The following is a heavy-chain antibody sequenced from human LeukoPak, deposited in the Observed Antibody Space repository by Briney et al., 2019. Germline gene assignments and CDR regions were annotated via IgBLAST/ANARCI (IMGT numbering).Heavy chain of an antibody. J-gene: IGHJ3*02. CDR1: GGTFSSYS. CDR3: ARVKELTAAGAFDI. CDR2: IIPIFGTA. V-gene: IGHV1-69*01. D-gene: IGHD6-13*01. Sequence: SVKVSCKPSGGTFSSYSISWVRQAPGQGLEWVGGIIPIFGTANYAQKFQGGVTITADESTSTAYMEQSSLRSEDTAVYYCARVKELTAAGAFDIWGQGTMVTVSS.